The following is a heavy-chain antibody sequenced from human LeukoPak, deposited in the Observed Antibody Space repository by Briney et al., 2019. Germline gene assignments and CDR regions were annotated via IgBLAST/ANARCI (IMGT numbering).Heavy chain of an antibody. CDR2: ISYDGSNK. Sequence: PGRSLRLSCAASGFTFSSYAMHWVRQAPGKGLEWVAVISYDGSNKYYADSVKGRFTISRDNSKNTLYLQMNSLRAEDTAVYYCAKDKVDGSYYYNPDAFDIWGQGTMVTVSS. D-gene: IGHD1-26*01. V-gene: IGHV3-30-3*01. J-gene: IGHJ3*02. CDR1: GFTFSSYA. CDR3: AKDKVDGSYYYNPDAFDI.